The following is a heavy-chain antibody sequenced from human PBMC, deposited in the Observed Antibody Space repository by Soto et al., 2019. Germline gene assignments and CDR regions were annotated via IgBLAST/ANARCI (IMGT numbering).Heavy chain of an antibody. D-gene: IGHD2-21*01. CDR2: IYSGGST. J-gene: IGHJ3*02. CDR1: GFTVSSNY. Sequence: EVQLVESGGGLVQPGGSLRLSCAASGFTVSSNYMSWVRQAPGKGLEWVSVIYSGGSTYYADSVKGRFTISRHNSKNTLYLQMNSLRAEDTAVYYCASAYEASQDPDAFDIWGQGTMVTVSS. V-gene: IGHV3-53*04. CDR3: ASAYEASQDPDAFDI.